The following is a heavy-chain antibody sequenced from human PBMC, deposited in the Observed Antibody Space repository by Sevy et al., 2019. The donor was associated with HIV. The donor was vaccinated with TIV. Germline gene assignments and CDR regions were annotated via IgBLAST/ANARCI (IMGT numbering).Heavy chain of an antibody. J-gene: IGHJ4*02. D-gene: IGHD1-26*01. CDR1: GGSISSSSYY. CDR2: ISYSRST. Sequence: SETLSLTCTVSGGSISSSSYYWGWIRQPPGKGLEWIGSISYSRSTYYNPSLKSRVSISVDTSKNQFSLKLSSVTAADTAVYYCARHSTTRGFVDWGQGTLVTVSS. V-gene: IGHV4-39*01. CDR3: ARHSTTRGFVD.